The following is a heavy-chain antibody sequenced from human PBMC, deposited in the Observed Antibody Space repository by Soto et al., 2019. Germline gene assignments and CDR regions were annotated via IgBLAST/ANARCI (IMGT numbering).Heavy chain of an antibody. V-gene: IGHV4-4*02. J-gene: IGHJ4*02. CDR3: ARQLDYYDSSGYFDY. CDR2: IYHSGST. CDR1: GVSISSSNW. Sequence: SETLSLTCAVSGVSISSSNWWRWVRQPPGKGLEWIGEIYHSGSTNYNPSLKSRVTISVDKSKNQFSLKLSSVTAADTAVYYCARQLDYYDSSGYFDYWGQGTLVTGSS. D-gene: IGHD3-22*01.